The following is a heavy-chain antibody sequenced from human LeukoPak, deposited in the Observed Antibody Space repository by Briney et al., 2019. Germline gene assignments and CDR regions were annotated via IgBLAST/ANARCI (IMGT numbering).Heavy chain of an antibody. CDR1: GGSFSGYY. V-gene: IGHV4-34*01. D-gene: IGHD4-23*01. Sequence: SETLSLTCAVYGGSFSGYYWSWIRQPPGKGLEWIGEINHSGSTNYNPSLKSRVTISVDTSKNQFSLKLSSVTAADTAVYYCARQSRGGNLAGDDYWGQGTLVTVSS. J-gene: IGHJ4*02. CDR2: INHSGST. CDR3: ARQSRGGNLAGDDY.